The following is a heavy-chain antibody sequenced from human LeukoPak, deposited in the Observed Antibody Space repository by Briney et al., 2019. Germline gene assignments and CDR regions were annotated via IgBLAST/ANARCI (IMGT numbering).Heavy chain of an antibody. Sequence: PGSSLRLSCAPSGFTFISYAMIWVRQAPGKGLEGVSGISGSGGSTYYADSVKGRFTISRDNSKNTLYLQMNSLRAEDTAVYYCAKGRGYCSSTSCPPFDYWGQGTLVTVSS. J-gene: IGHJ4*02. CDR2: ISGSGGST. CDR1: GFTFISYA. V-gene: IGHV3-23*01. CDR3: AKGRGYCSSTSCPPFDY. D-gene: IGHD2-2*01.